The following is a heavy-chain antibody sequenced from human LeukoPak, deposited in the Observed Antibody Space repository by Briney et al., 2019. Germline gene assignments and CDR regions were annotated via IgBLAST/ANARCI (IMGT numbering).Heavy chain of an antibody. CDR2: ITGSGDSA. Sequence: GGSLRLSCAASGFTFSSYAMTWVRQAPGKGLEWVSAITGSGDSAYYSDSVKGRFTISRDQSKSTVYLQMTSLRAEDTAVYYCARRAGAYSHPYDYWGQGTLVTVSS. J-gene: IGHJ4*02. V-gene: IGHV3-23*01. D-gene: IGHD4/OR15-4a*01. CDR3: ARRAGAYSHPYDY. CDR1: GFTFSSYA.